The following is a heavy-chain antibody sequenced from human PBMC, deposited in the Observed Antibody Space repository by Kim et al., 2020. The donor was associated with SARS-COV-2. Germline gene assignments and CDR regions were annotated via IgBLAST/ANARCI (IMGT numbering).Heavy chain of an antibody. J-gene: IGHJ4*02. Sequence: ASVKVSCKASGYTFTSYGISWVRQAPGQGLEWMGWISAYNGNTNYAQKLQGRVTMTTDTSTSTAYMELRSLRSDDTAVYYCARDLSYEVYDSWAAAVFFDYWGQGTLVTVSS. CDR3: ARDLSYEVYDSWAAAVFFDY. D-gene: IGHD6-13*01. CDR1: GYTFTSYG. V-gene: IGHV1-18*04. CDR2: ISAYNGNT.